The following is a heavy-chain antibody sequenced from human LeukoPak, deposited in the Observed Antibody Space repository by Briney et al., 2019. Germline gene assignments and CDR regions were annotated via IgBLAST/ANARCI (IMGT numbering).Heavy chain of an antibody. CDR3: ARGGSRHPSPEDY. D-gene: IGHD1-1*01. V-gene: IGHV3-7*03. CDR1: GFTFSSYW. Sequence: GGSLRLSCAVSGFTFSSYWMSWVRQAPGKGLARVANIKQDGSEKYFVDSVKGRFTISRDNAKNSLYLQMNSLRAEDTAVYYCARGGSRHPSPEDYWGQGTLVTVSS. J-gene: IGHJ4*02. CDR2: IKQDGSEK.